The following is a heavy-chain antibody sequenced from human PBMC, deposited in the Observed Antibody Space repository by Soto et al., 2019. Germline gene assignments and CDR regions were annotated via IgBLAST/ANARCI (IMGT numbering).Heavy chain of an antibody. CDR1: GGSISSGGYS. V-gene: IGHV4-30-2*01. D-gene: IGHD6-13*01. J-gene: IGHJ4*02. Sequence: SETLSLTCAVSGGSISSGGYSWSWIRQPPGKGLEWIGYISHSGSTYFNPSLKSRVTISVDTSKNQFSLKLSSVTAADTAVYDCARAHSSSWYFDYWGQGTLVTGSS. CDR3: ARAHSSSWYFDY. CDR2: ISHSGST.